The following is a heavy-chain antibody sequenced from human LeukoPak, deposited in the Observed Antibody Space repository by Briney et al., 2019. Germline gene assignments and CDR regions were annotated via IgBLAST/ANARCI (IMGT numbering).Heavy chain of an antibody. Sequence: GGSLRLSCTASGFTLSSYEEKWVREARGEGGEGVSYISRSENTIYYADAGKGRFTISRDKDKNSMYLQKNRQRAEATAVYYCARDRTLSGDDYFDYWGQGTLVTVSS. CDR3: ARDRTLSGDDYFDY. D-gene: IGHD2-21*02. V-gene: IGHV3-48*03. CDR2: ISRSENTI. CDR1: GFTLSSYE. J-gene: IGHJ4*02.